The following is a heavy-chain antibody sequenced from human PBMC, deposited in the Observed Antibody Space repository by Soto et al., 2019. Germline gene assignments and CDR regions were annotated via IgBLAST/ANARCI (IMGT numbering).Heavy chain of an antibody. Sequence: PSETLSLTCTVSGGSISSYYWSWIRQPPGKGLEWIGYIYYSGSTNYNPSLKSRVTISVDTSKNQFSLKLSSVTAADTAVYYCARGALGLRRTWFDPWGQGTLVTVSS. CDR1: GGSISSYY. J-gene: IGHJ5*02. D-gene: IGHD1-7*01. CDR3: ARGALGLRRTWFDP. V-gene: IGHV4-59*01. CDR2: IYYSGST.